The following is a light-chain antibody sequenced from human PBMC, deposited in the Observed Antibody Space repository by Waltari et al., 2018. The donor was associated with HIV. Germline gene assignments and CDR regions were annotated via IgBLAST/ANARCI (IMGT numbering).Light chain of an antibody. V-gene: IGLV2-23*02. Sequence: QSALTQPASVSGSPGQSITISCNETSSDVSTYKLVSWYQQHPGKVPKLIIYEINKRPSGVSNRFSGSKSGNMASLTIYGLQAEDEAFYHCCSYAGRSTFVLFGGGTKLTVL. J-gene: IGLJ2*01. CDR1: SSDVSTYKL. CDR3: CSYAGRSTFVL. CDR2: EIN.